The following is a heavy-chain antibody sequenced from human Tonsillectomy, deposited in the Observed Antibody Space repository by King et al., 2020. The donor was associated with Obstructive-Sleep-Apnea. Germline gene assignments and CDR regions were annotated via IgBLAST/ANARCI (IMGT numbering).Heavy chain of an antibody. J-gene: IGHJ6*02. Sequence: VQLQESGPVLVKPSQTLSLTCTVSGGSISSGGYYWSWIRQHPGKGLEWIGYIYYSGSTYYNPSLKSRVTISVDTSKNQFSLKLSSVPAADTAVYYCARDQSLDYYYYGMDVWGQGTTVTVSS. CDR2: IYYSGST. V-gene: IGHV4-31*03. CDR1: GGSISSGGYY. CDR3: ARDQSLDYYYYGMDV.